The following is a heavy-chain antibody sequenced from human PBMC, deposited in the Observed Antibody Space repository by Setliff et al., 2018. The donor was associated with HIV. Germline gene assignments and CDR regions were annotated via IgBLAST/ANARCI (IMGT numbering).Heavy chain of an antibody. CDR3: VSHDPPNSGSFYFDL. CDR1: GGSISTYSYY. Sequence: SSETLSLTCSVFGGSISTYSYYWGWVRQPPGMGLEWIGSIYHTANTHYSPSLETRVAIFVDTSKNQFSLRLSSVTAADSAMYYCVSHDPPNSGSFYFDLWGRGTLVTVSS. J-gene: IGHJ4*01. D-gene: IGHD1-26*01. V-gene: IGHV4-39*01. CDR2: IYHTANT.